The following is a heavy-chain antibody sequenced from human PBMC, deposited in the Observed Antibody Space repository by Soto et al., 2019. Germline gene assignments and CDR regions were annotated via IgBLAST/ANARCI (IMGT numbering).Heavy chain of an antibody. CDR1: GFTFSSYA. Sequence: PGGSLRLSCAASGFTFSSYAMSWVRQAPEGLEWVSAISGTGASTYYADSVKGRFTISRDNSKNTLYLQMNSLRAEDTALYYCAKTSNNYYHYYDMDVWGQGTTVTVSS. CDR2: ISGTGAST. V-gene: IGHV3-23*01. J-gene: IGHJ6*02. D-gene: IGHD4-4*01. CDR3: AKTSNNYYHYYDMDV.